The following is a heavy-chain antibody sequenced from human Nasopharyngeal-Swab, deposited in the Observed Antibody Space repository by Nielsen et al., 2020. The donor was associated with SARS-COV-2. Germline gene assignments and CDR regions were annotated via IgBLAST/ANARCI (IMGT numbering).Heavy chain of an antibody. CDR2: ISSSSSYI. J-gene: IGHJ6*02. CDR1: GFTFSSYS. CDR3: ARAGGAAGAMDV. D-gene: IGHD6-13*01. Sequence: GALKISCAASGFTFSSYSMNWVRQAPGKGLEWVSSISSSSSYIYYADSVKGRFTISRDNAKNSLYLQMNSLRAEDTAVYYCARAGGAAGAMDVWGQGTTVTVSS. V-gene: IGHV3-21*01.